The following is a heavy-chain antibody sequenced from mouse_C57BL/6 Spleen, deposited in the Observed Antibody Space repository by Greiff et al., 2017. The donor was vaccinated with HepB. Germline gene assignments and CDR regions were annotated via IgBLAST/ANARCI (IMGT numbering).Heavy chain of an antibody. V-gene: IGHV5-17*01. CDR1: GFTFSDYG. J-gene: IGHJ1*03. D-gene: IGHD2-1*01. CDR2: ISSGSSTI. CDR3: ARIYGNYWYFDV. Sequence: DVKLQESGGGLVKPGGSLKLSCAASGFTFSDYGMHWVRQAPEKGLEWVAYISSGSSTIYYADTVKGRFTISRDNAKNTLFLQMTSLRSEDTAMYYCARIYGNYWYFDVWGTGTTVTVSS.